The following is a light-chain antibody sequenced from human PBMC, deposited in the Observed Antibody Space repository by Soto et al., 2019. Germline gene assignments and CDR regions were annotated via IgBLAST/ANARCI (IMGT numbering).Light chain of an antibody. J-gene: IGKJ1*01. CDR2: GAS. CDR1: QSVSSN. Sequence: EIVMTQSPATLSVSPGERATLSCRASQSVSSNLAWYQQKPGQAPRLLIYGASTRATGIPARFSGSGSGTEFTLTISSLQPEDFATYYCQQYNGYSRTFGQGTKVDIK. V-gene: IGKV3-15*01. CDR3: QQYNGYSRT.